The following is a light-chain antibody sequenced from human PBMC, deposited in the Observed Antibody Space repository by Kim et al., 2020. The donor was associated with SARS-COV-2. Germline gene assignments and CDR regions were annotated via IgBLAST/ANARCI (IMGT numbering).Light chain of an antibody. CDR1: SSDVGSYNL. CDR2: EVN. Sequence: QSALTQPASVSGSPGQSITISCTGTSSDVGSYNLVSWYQQHPGKAPKLLIYEVNKRPSGISNRFSGSKSGITASLTISGLQAEDEADYYCCSFAGSSTMVFGGGTQLTVL. CDR3: CSFAGSSTMV. V-gene: IGLV2-23*02. J-gene: IGLJ2*01.